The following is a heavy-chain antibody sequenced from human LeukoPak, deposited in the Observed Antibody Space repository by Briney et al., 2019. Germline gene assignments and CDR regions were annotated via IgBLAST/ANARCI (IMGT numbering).Heavy chain of an antibody. V-gene: IGHV3-53*01. CDR2: IYSGGST. J-gene: IGHJ5*02. Sequence: GGSLRLSCAASGFTVSSNYMSWVRQAPGKGLEWVSVIYSGGSTYYADSVKGRFTFSRDNSKNTLYLQMNSLRAEDTAVYYCARQGGSYRLPWFDPWGQGTLVTVSS. CDR1: GFTVSSNY. CDR3: ARQGGSYRLPWFDP. D-gene: IGHD1-26*01.